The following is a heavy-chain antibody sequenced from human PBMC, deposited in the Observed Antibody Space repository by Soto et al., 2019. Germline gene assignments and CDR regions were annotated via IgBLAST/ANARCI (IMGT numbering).Heavy chain of an antibody. CDR3: ARVRRNAGSYYSAYYYYYMDV. V-gene: IGHV4-34*01. J-gene: IGHJ6*03. CDR2: INHSGST. CDR1: GGSFNGYY. D-gene: IGHD3-10*01. Sequence: SETLSLTCAVYGGSFNGYYWSWIRQPPGKGLEWIGEINHSGSTNYNPSLKSRVTISVDTSKNQFSLKLSSVTAADTAVYYCARVRRNAGSYYSAYYYYYMDVWGKGTTVTVSS.